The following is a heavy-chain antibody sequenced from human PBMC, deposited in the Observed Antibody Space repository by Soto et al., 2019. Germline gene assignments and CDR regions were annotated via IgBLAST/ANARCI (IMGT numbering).Heavy chain of an antibody. D-gene: IGHD3-10*01. V-gene: IGHV5-51*01. J-gene: IGHJ6*02. CDR2: IYPGDSDT. CDR3: ARRGYGSRSYYKREYYYYGMDV. Sequence: GESLKISCKGAGYSFTSYWIGWVLQMPGKGLEWMGIIYPGDSDTRYSPSFQGQVTISADKSISTAYLQWSSLKASDTAMYYCARRGYGSRSYYKREYYYYGMDVWDQGTTVTVSS. CDR1: GYSFTSYW.